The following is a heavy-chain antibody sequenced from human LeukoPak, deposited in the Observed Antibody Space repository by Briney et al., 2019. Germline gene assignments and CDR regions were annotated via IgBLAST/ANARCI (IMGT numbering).Heavy chain of an antibody. CDR1: GFTFDDYA. Sequence: GGSLRLSCAASGFTFDDYAMHWVRQAPGKGLGWVSGISWNSNNIGYADSVKGRFTISRDNAKNSLYLQMNSLRGEDTALYYCAKDTLRYGYYYGMDVWGQGTTVTVSS. D-gene: IGHD5-18*01. J-gene: IGHJ6*02. V-gene: IGHV3-9*01. CDR2: ISWNSNNI. CDR3: AKDTLRYGYYYGMDV.